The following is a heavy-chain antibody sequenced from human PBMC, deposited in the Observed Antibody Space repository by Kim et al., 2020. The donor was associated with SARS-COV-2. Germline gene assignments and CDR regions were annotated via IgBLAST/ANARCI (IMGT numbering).Heavy chain of an antibody. CDR1: GFTFSSYG. CDR3: AKGRGGSYYSAFDI. J-gene: IGHJ3*02. D-gene: IGHD1-26*01. Sequence: GGSLRLSCAASGFTFSSYGMHWVRQAPGKGLEWVAVISYDGSNKYYADSVKDRFTISRDNSKNTLYLQMNSLRADDTAVYYCAKGRGGSYYSAFDIWGQGTMVTVSS. CDR2: ISYDGSNK. V-gene: IGHV3-30*18.